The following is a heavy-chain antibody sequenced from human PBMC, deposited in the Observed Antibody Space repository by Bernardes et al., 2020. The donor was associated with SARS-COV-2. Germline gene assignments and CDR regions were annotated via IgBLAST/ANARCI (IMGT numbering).Heavy chain of an antibody. J-gene: IGHJ6*02. CDR1: GYTFTSYG. D-gene: IGHD3-22*01. CDR3: ARNVGYDSSGYYYFLWYYYYGMDC. V-gene: IGHV1-18*01. Sequence: ASVKVSCKASGYTFTSYGISWVRQAPGQGLEWMGWISAYNGNTNYAQKLQGRVTMTTDTSTSTAYMELRSLRSDDTAVYYCARNVGYDSSGYYYFLWYYYYGMDCWGQGTTVTVS. CDR2: ISAYNGNT.